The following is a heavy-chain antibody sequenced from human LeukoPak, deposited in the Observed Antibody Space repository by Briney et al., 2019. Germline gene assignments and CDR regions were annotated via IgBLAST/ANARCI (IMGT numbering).Heavy chain of an antibody. CDR1: GFTFSSYG. Sequence: GGSLRLSCAASGFTFSSYGIHWVRQAPGKGLEWVSGISSSGGSTSYADSVKGRFTISRDNSKNTLHLQMNSLRAEDTAVYYCAKLVFGELSPESYWGQGTLVTVSS. CDR3: AKLVFGELSPESY. D-gene: IGHD3-10*02. V-gene: IGHV3-23*01. CDR2: ISSSGGST. J-gene: IGHJ4*02.